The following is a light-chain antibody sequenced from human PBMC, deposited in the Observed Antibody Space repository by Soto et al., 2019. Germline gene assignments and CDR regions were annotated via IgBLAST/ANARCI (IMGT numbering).Light chain of an antibody. Sequence: EIVLTQSPVTLSLSPGERATLSCSASESVSSNYLAWYQQKPGRAPRLLIYDASGRATGIPDRFSGSGSGTDFTLTISRLEPEDFAVYYCQRYGSSPLTFGGGTKVDIK. CDR3: QRYGSSPLT. V-gene: IGKV3-20*01. CDR1: ESVSSNY. CDR2: DAS. J-gene: IGKJ4*01.